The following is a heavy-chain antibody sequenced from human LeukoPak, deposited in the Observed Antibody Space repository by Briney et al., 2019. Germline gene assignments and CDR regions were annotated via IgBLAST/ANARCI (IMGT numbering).Heavy chain of an antibody. Sequence: SETLSLTCAVYGGSFSGYYWSWIRQPPGKGLEWIGEINHSGSTNYNPSLKSRVTISVDTSKNQFSLKLSSVTAADTAVYYCARGSHFRPLYYYDSSGYFQHWGQGTLVTVSS. D-gene: IGHD3-22*01. CDR2: INHSGST. CDR1: GGSFSGYY. J-gene: IGHJ1*01. CDR3: ARGSHFRPLYYYDSSGYFQH. V-gene: IGHV4-34*01.